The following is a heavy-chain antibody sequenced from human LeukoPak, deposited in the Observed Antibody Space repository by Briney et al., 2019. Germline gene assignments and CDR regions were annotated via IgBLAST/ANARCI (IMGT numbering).Heavy chain of an antibody. CDR2: IKQDGSEK. Sequence: GGSLRLSCAASGFTFTTYWMSWVRQAPGKGLEWVANIKQDGSEKYYVDSVKGRFTTSRDNAKNSLYLQMNSLRAEDTAVYYCARDRTRLVYWGQGTLVTVSS. CDR1: GFTFTTYW. CDR3: ARDRTRLVY. J-gene: IGHJ4*02. V-gene: IGHV3-7*01. D-gene: IGHD6-6*01.